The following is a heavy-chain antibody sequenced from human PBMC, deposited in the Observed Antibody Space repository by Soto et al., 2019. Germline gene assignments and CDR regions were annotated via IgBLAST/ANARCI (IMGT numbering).Heavy chain of an antibody. J-gene: IGHJ4*02. CDR2: ISSSSSYI. V-gene: IGHV3-21*01. D-gene: IGHD3-22*01. CDR1: GFTFSSYS. Sequence: PGGSLRLSCAASGFTFSSYSMNWVRQAPGKGLEWVSSISSSSSYIYYGDSVKGRFTISRDNAKNSLYLQMNSLGAEDTATYYCAGVHYYDSSGFYLWGQGTLVTVSS. CDR3: AGVHYYDSSGFYL.